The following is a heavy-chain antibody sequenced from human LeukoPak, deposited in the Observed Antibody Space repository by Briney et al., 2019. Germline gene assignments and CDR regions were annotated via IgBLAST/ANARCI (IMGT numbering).Heavy chain of an antibody. Sequence: SETLSLTCTVSGGSIGSYYWSWIRQPPGKGLEWIGYIYYSGSTNYNPSLKSRVTISVDTSKNQFSLKLSSVTAADTAVYYCARVRGYDILTGYFDYWGQGTLVTVSS. J-gene: IGHJ4*02. CDR3: ARVRGYDILTGYFDY. D-gene: IGHD3-9*01. V-gene: IGHV4-59*01. CDR2: IYYSGST. CDR1: GGSIGSYY.